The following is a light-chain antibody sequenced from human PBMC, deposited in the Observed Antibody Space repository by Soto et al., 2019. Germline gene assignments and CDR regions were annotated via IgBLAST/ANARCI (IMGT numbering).Light chain of an antibody. CDR2: GNT. CDR1: SSNIGAGYD. Sequence: QSVLAQPPSASGAPGQRVTISCTGSSSNIGAGYDVHWYQHPAGAAPKLVIYGNTNRPSGVPDRFSGSKSGTSASLAITGLQAEDEADYYCQSYDSSLNNYVFATGTKVTVL. J-gene: IGLJ1*01. CDR3: QSYDSSLNNYV. V-gene: IGLV1-40*01.